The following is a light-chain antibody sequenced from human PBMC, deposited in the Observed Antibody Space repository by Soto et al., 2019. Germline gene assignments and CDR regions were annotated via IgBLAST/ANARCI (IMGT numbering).Light chain of an antibody. V-gene: IGKV3-15*01. J-gene: IGKJ5*01. CDR3: QQNNNWS. CDR1: QSVGSN. Sequence: ELVMTQSPATLSVSPGETATLSCRASQSVGSNLAWYQQKPGQAPRLLIYAASTRATGIPARFSGSGSGTEFTLTISSLQSEDFAVYYCQQNNNWSFGQGTRLEIK. CDR2: AAS.